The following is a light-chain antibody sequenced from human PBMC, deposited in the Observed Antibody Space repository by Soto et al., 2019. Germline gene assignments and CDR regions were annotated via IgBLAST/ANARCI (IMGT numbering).Light chain of an antibody. J-gene: IGKJ4*01. CDR2: VAS. Sequence: EIVMTQSPVTLSVSPGDRATISCRASQSVNSNIAWYQHKPGQTPKLLISVASTRATGIPARFSGSGSGTEFTLTISSLQSEDFAFYYCQQYNVWPLTFGGGTKVEFK. CDR1: QSVNSN. V-gene: IGKV3-15*01. CDR3: QQYNVWPLT.